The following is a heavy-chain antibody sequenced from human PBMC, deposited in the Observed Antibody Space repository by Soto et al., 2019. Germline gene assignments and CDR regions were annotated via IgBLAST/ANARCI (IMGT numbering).Heavy chain of an antibody. V-gene: IGHV4-31*03. J-gene: IGHJ6*03. CDR2: IYYSGST. Sequence: SETLSLTCSVSGGSISGGRYYWNWIRQHPGKGLEWIGHIYYSGSTYYNPSLKSRLSISVDTSKNQFSLKLSSVTAADTAVYYCAREGGLRVAAGPPWYMDVWGKGTTVTVSS. D-gene: IGHD6-13*01. CDR3: AREGGLRVAAGPPWYMDV. CDR1: GGSISGGRYY.